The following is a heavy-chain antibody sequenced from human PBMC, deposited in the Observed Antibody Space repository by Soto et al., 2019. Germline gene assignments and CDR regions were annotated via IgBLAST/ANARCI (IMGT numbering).Heavy chain of an antibody. CDR3: ARDEGIVVVTATPLGY. CDR2: ISYDGSNK. J-gene: IGHJ4*02. Sequence: QVQLVESGGGVVQPGRSLRLSCAASGFTFSSYAMHWVRQAPGKGLEWVAVISYDGSNKYYADSVKGRFTISRDNSKNTLDLQMNSLRAEDTAVYYCARDEGIVVVTATPLGYWGQGTLVTVSS. D-gene: IGHD2-21*02. CDR1: GFTFSSYA. V-gene: IGHV3-30-3*01.